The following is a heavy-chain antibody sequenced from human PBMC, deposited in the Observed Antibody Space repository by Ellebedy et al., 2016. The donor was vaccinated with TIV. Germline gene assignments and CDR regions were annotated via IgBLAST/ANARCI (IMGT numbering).Heavy chain of an antibody. V-gene: IGHV4-39*01. J-gene: IGHJ4*02. D-gene: IGHD1-26*01. CDR3: ARRGVGATFGSYYFDY. CDR2: IYYSGST. Sequence: MPGGSLRLSCTVSGGSISSSSYYWGWIRQPPGKGLEWIGSIYYSGSTYYNPSLKSRVTISVDTSKNQFSLKLSSVTAADTAVYYCARRGVGATFGSYYFDYWGQGTLVTVSS. CDR1: GGSISSSSYY.